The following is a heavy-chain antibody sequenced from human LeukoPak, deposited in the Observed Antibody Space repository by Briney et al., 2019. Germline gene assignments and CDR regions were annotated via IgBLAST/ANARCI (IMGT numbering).Heavy chain of an antibody. CDR2: INPSGGST. J-gene: IGHJ6*02. CDR3: ARENPLYGMDV. CDR1: GYTFTSYY. Sequence: GASVKVSCKASGYTFTSYYMHWVRQAPGQGLEWMGIINPSGGSTSYAQKFQGRVTMTRDTSTSTAYMELSSLRSEDTAVYYCARENPLYGMDVWGQGTTVTVSS. V-gene: IGHV1-46*01.